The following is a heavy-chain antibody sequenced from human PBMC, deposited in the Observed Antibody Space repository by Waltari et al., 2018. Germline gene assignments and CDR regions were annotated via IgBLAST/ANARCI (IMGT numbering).Heavy chain of an antibody. CDR2: ISWNSGNI. J-gene: IGHJ4*02. CDR3: ALLLRDGYNPIAFDS. Sequence: EVQLVESGGGLVQPGRSLRLSCAASGFIFEDYAMHWVRQAPGKGLEWVSGISWNSGNIGYADSVKGRFTISRDNAKNSLYLQMNSLRVEDTALYYCALLLRDGYNPIAFDSWGQGTLVTVSS. V-gene: IGHV3-9*01. D-gene: IGHD2-21*01. CDR1: GFIFEDYA.